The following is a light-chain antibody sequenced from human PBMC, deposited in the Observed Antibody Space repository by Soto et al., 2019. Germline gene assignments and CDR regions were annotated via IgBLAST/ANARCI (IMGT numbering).Light chain of an antibody. CDR2: DES. CDR3: QKRSNWPIT. J-gene: IGKJ5*01. CDR1: QSVSSY. Sequence: EIVLTQSPGTLSFSPGERATLSCMASQSVSSYLAWYQQRPGQAPRILIYDESNRATGIPDRFSGSGSGTDLNLTISRLEPEDFAVYYCQKRSNWPITCGQGTRLEIK. V-gene: IGKV3-11*01.